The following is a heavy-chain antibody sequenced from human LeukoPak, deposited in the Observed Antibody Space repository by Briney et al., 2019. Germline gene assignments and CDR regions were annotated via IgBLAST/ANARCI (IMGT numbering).Heavy chain of an antibody. CDR1: GDSVSSNCAA. J-gene: IGHJ5*02. Sequence: SQTLSLTCAISGDSVSSNCAAWIWIRQSTSRGLEWLGRTYYRSTWYNDYAVSVRGRITVNPDTSKNQFSLHLNSVTPEDTAVYYCARRLTQYDCFDPWGQGILVTVSS. D-gene: IGHD2-2*01. CDR2: TYYRSTWYN. CDR3: ARRLTQYDCFDP. V-gene: IGHV6-1*01.